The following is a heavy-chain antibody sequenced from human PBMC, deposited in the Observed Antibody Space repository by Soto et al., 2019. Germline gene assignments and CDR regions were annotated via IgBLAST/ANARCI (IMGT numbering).Heavy chain of an antibody. Sequence: PSETLSLTCTVSGGSISSSSYYWGWIRQPPGKGLEWIGSIYYSGSTYYNPSLKSRVTISVDTSKNQFSLKLSSVTAADTAVYYCARLYSSSWTGNWFDPWGQGTLVTVSS. V-gene: IGHV4-39*01. CDR3: ARLYSSSWTGNWFDP. CDR2: IYYSGST. D-gene: IGHD6-13*01. J-gene: IGHJ5*02. CDR1: GGSISSSSYY.